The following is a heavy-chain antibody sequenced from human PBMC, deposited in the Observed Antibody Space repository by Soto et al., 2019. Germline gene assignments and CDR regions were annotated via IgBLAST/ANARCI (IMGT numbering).Heavy chain of an antibody. Sequence: SLRLSCAASGFTFSSYAMHWVRQAPGKGLEWVAVISYDGSNKYYADSVKGRFTISRDNSKNTLYLQMNSLRAEDTAVYYCARDPSGIAVTFDYWGQGTLVTVSS. J-gene: IGHJ4*02. CDR3: ARDPSGIAVTFDY. V-gene: IGHV3-30-3*01. D-gene: IGHD6-19*01. CDR1: GFTFSSYA. CDR2: ISYDGSNK.